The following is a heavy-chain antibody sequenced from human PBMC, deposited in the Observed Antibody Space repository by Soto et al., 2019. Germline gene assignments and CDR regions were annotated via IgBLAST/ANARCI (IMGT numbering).Heavy chain of an antibody. CDR2: ISYDGSNK. CDR3: AKAYCPMCSEGYYFDY. V-gene: IGHV3-30*18. J-gene: IGHJ4*02. Sequence: QPGGSLRLSCAASGFTFSSYGMHWVRQAPGKGLEWVAVISYDGSNKYYADSVKGRFTISRDNSKNTLYLQMNSLRAEDTAVYYCAKAYCPMCSEGYYFDYWGQGTLVTVSS. D-gene: IGHD1-26*01. CDR1: GFTFSSYG.